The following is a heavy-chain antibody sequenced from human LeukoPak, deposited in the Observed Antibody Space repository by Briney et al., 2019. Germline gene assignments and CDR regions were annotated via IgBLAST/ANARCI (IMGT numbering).Heavy chain of an antibody. CDR1: GGSISSYY. CDR3: ARDFSDYGDYADAFDI. Sequence: SETLSLTCTVSGGSISSYYWSWIRQPPGKGLEWIGYIYYSGSTNYNTSLKSRVTISVDTSKNQFSLKLSSVTAADTAVYYCARDFSDYGDYADAFDIWGQGTMVTVSS. CDR2: IYYSGST. J-gene: IGHJ3*02. D-gene: IGHD4-17*01. V-gene: IGHV4-59*01.